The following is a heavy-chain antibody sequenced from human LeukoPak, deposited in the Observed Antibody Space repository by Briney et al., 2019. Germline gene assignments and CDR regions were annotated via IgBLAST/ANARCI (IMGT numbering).Heavy chain of an antibody. CDR1: GFTFSSNW. CDR2: INQDESVK. Sequence: GGSLRLSCAASGFTFSSNWMSWVRQAPGQGLEWVANINQDESVKYYVDSVKGRFTISRDNAKNSLYLQMNSLRAEDTALYYCVKGYCSGGTCYRNGFDIWGQGTMVTVSS. D-gene: IGHD2-15*01. CDR3: VKGYCSGGTCYRNGFDI. J-gene: IGHJ3*02. V-gene: IGHV3-7*01.